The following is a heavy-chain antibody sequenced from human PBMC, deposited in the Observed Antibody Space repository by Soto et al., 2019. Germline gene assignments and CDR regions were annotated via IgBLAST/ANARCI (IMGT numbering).Heavy chain of an antibody. CDR1: GFIFSDHY. D-gene: IGHD3-3*01. Sequence: GGSLRLSCAASGFIFSDHYMDWVRQAPGKGLEWVGRTRNKADSYTAEYAASVKGRFTISRDDSKNSLHLQMNSLKTEDTAVYYCARGSFWSGSYPYAPYYYGMDVWGQGTTVTVSS. J-gene: IGHJ6*02. CDR2: TRNKADSYTA. V-gene: IGHV3-72*01. CDR3: ARGSFWSGSYPYAPYYYGMDV.